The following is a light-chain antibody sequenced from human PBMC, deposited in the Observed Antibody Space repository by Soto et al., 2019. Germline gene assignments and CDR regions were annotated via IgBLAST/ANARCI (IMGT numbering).Light chain of an antibody. CDR2: DDS. CDR3: QQYNSYPLT. V-gene: IGKV1-5*01. Sequence: DLQMTQSPSTLSASVGDRVTITCRASQSISSWLAWYQQKPGKAPKLLIYDDSSLESGVTSRFSGSGSGTEFTLTISSLQPDDFATYYCQQYNSYPLTFGGGTKVEIK. CDR1: QSISSW. J-gene: IGKJ4*01.